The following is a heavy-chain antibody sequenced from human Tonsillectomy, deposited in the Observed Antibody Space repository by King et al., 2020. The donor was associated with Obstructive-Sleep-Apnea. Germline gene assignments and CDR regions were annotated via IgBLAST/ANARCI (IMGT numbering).Heavy chain of an antibody. CDR1: GFTVSSNY. Sequence: VQLVESGGGLVQPGGSLRLSCAASGFTVSSNYMSWVRQAPGKGLEWVSVIYSGGSTYYADSVKGRFTISRDNSNNTLYLQMNSLRAEETAVYYCARDLGYCSSTSCSNYYYGMDVWGQGTTVTVSS. CDR3: ARDLGYCSSTSCSNYYYGMDV. D-gene: IGHD2-2*01. J-gene: IGHJ6*02. V-gene: IGHV3-66*01. CDR2: IYSGGST.